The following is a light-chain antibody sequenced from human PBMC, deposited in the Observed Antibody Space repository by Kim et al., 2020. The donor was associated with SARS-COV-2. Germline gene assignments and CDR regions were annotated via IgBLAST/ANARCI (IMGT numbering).Light chain of an antibody. J-gene: IGKJ2*01. V-gene: IGKV3-15*01. Sequence: SPGERATLSCRSSQSVSSNFAWYQQKPGQAPRLLIYGASTRATGIPARFSGSGSGTEFTLTINSLQSEDFAVYYCQQYNNWPPLYTFGQGTKLEI. CDR3: QQYNNWPPLYT. CDR2: GAS. CDR1: QSVSSN.